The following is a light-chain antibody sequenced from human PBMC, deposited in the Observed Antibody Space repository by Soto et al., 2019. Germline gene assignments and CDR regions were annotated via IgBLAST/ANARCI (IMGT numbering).Light chain of an antibody. J-gene: IGKJ1*01. CDR1: QRVSSY. CDR3: QQRSSWPWT. CDR2: DAS. Sequence: EIVLTQSPATLSLSPGERATLSCRASQRVSSYLAWYQQKPGQAPRLLIYDASNRATGIPARFRGSGSGTDFTLPITSLEPEDFAVYYCQQRSSWPWTFGQGTKVEIK. V-gene: IGKV3-11*01.